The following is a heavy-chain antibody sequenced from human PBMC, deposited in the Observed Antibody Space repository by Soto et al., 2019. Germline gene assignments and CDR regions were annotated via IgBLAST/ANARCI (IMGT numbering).Heavy chain of an antibody. V-gene: IGHV3-7*04. CDR3: ATDLNWEHY. D-gene: IGHD7-27*01. CDR1: GFTFGTFW. CDR2: IKPDGSER. Sequence: EVQLVESGGGLVQPGGSLSLSCAASGFTFGTFWMTWVRQPPGKGLECVADIKPDGSERYYVDSVKGRFTISRDNAKNSLYLHMNSLRAEDTAVYYCATDLNWEHYWGQGTLVTVSS. J-gene: IGHJ4*02.